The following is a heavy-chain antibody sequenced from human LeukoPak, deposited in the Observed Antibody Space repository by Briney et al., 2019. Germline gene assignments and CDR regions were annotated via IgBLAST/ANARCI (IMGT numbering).Heavy chain of an antibody. J-gene: IGHJ4*02. CDR1: GFTFSSYG. CDR3: AKDLRLYCSSTSCYPFDY. Sequence: GGSLRLSCAASGFTFSSYGMHWVRQAPGKGLEWVAFIRYDGSNKYYADSVKCRFTISRDNSKNTLYLQMNSLRAEDTAVYYCAKDLRLYCSSTSCYPFDYWGQGTLVTVSS. D-gene: IGHD2-2*01. CDR2: IRYDGSNK. V-gene: IGHV3-30*02.